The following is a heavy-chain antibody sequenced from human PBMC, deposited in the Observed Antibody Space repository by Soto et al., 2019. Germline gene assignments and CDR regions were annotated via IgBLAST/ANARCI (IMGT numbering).Heavy chain of an antibody. D-gene: IGHD2-15*01. CDR3: AKGRAGLHLYYYYGMDA. V-gene: IGHV3-30*18. Sequence: PGGSLRLSCAASGFTFSSYGMHWVRQAPGKGLEWVAVISYDGSNKYYADSVKGRFTISRDNSKNTLYLQMNGLRAEDTAVYYCAKGRAGLHLYYYYGMDAWGQGTTVTFSS. CDR1: GFTFSSYG. J-gene: IGHJ6*02. CDR2: ISYDGSNK.